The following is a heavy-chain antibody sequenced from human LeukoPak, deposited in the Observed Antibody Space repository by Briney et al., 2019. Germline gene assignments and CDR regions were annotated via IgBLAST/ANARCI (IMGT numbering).Heavy chain of an antibody. J-gene: IGHJ4*02. CDR1: GFTFSSYA. Sequence: GGSLRLSCAASGFTFSSYAMSWVRQAPGKGLEWVSVIYSGGSTYYADSVKGRFTVSRDNSKNTLYLQMNSLRAEDTAVYYCTRDLGGRDYWGQGTLVTVSS. CDR2: IYSGGST. V-gene: IGHV3-53*01. CDR3: TRDLGGRDY.